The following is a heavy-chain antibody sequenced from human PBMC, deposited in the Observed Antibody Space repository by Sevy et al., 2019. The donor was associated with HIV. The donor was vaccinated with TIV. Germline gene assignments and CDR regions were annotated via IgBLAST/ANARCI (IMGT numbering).Heavy chain of an antibody. Sequence: GGSLRLSCAASGFTFSSYAFHWVRQAPGKGLEWVSIIVYDGTNKYYADSVKGRFTVSRDNSKSTLYLQMNSLRTEDTAVYYCARDQHDYAGNLRTGWFDPWGQGTLVTVSS. V-gene: IGHV3-30-3*01. J-gene: IGHJ5*02. CDR3: ARDQHDYAGNLRTGWFDP. CDR1: GFTFSSYA. CDR2: IVYDGTNK. D-gene: IGHD4-17*01.